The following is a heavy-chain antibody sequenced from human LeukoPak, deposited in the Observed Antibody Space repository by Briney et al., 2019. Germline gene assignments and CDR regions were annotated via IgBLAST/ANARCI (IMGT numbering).Heavy chain of an antibody. CDR2: VSIGGGSR. CDR3: AKLSTYGDSTEDH. J-gene: IGHJ4*02. CDR1: GFTFNKYA. V-gene: IGHV3-23*01. Sequence: PGTSLSLSCAASGFTFNKYAMSWVRQAPEKGLEWVSSVSIGGGSREYADSVKGWFTISRDNSQNTLYLQLNSLRVEDTAVYYCAKLSTYGDSTEDHWGQGTLVTVSS. D-gene: IGHD4-17*01.